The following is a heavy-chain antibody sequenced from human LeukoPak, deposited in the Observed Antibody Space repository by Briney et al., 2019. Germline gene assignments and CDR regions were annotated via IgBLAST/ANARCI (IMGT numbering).Heavy chain of an antibody. CDR2: IREDGSQK. V-gene: IGHV3-7*03. D-gene: IGHD3-22*01. J-gene: IGHJ4*02. CDR1: GFTFSSYW. Sequence: PGGSLRLSCAASGFTFSSYWMTWVRQAPGKGLEWVANIREDGSQKYYVDSVKGRFTISRDNSKNTLYLQMNSLRAEDTAVYYCAKERYYDSSGYFPFDYWGQGTLVTVSS. CDR3: AKERYYDSSGYFPFDY.